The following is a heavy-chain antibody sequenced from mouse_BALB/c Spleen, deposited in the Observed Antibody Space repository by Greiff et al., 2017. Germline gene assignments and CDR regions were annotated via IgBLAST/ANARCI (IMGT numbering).Heavy chain of an antibody. Sequence: QVQLKQSGPGLVAPSQSLSITCTVSGFSLTSYGVHWVRQPPGKGLEWLGVIWAGGSTNYNSALMSRLSISKDNSKSQVFLKMNSLQTDDTAMYYCARPRSPWYFDVWGAGTTVTVSS. D-gene: IGHD3-1*01. V-gene: IGHV2-9*02. CDR3: ARPRSPWYFDV. J-gene: IGHJ1*01. CDR1: GFSLTSYG. CDR2: IWAGGST.